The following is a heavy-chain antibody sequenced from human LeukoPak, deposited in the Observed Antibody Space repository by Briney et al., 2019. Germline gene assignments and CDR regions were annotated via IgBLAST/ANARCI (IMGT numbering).Heavy chain of an antibody. Sequence: SETLSLTCAVYGGSFSGYYWSWIRQPPGKGLEWIGEINHSGSTNYNPSLKSRATMSVDTSKNQFSLNLGSLTAADTAVYYCAGIGGTYYEYYFDYWGQGTLVTVSS. CDR1: GGSFSGYY. D-gene: IGHD1-26*01. V-gene: IGHV4-34*01. CDR2: INHSGST. CDR3: AGIGGTYYEYYFDY. J-gene: IGHJ4*02.